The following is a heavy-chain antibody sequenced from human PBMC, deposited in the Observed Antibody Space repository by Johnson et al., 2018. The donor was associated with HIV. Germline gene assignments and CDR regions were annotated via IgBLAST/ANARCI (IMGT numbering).Heavy chain of an antibody. J-gene: IGHJ3*02. Sequence: VQLVESGGGLIQPGGSLRLSCAASGFTVSSNYMSWVRQAPGKGLEWVSVIYSGGSTYYADSVTGRFTISRDNAKKSLYLQMNSLRVEDTAFYYCARSNSPGIAAGFTLYLATEVDAFDIWGLGTMVIVSS. D-gene: IGHD6-13*01. CDR3: ARSNSPGIAAGFTLYLATEVDAFDI. V-gene: IGHV3-53*01. CDR2: IYSGGST. CDR1: GFTVSSNY.